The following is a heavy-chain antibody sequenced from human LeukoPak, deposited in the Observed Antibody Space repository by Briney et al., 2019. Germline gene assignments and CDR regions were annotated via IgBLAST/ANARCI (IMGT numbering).Heavy chain of an antibody. J-gene: IGHJ4*02. CDR2: INHSGST. D-gene: IGHD3-22*01. CDR1: GGSFSGYY. V-gene: IGHV4-34*01. CDR3: ARLHLYYYDSSGDNYFDY. Sequence: PSETLSLTCAVYGGSFSGYYWSWMRQPPGKGLEWLGDINHSGSTNYNPSLKSRVTISVDTSKNQFSLKLSSVTAADTAVYYCARLHLYYYDSSGDNYFDYWGQGTLVTVSS.